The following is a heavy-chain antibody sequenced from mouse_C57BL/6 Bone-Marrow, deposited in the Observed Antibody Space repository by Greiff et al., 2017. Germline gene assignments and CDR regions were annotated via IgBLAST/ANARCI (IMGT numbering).Heavy chain of an antibody. Sequence: LQESGAELVRPGASVKLSCKASGYTFTDYYINWVKQRPGQGLEWIARIYPGSGNTYYNEKFKGKATLTAEKSSSTAYMQLSSLTSEDSAVYFCARGALCGTWFAYWGQGTLVTVSA. D-gene: IGHD1-1*01. CDR2: IYPGSGNT. CDR3: ARGALCGTWFAY. CDR1: GYTFTDYY. V-gene: IGHV1-76*01. J-gene: IGHJ3*01.